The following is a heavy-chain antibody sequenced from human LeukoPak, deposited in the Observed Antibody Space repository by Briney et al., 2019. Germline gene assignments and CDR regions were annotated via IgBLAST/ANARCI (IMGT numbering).Heavy chain of an antibody. CDR2: IYTSGST. Sequence: SQSLSLTRPVACGSISSYYWTSIRQHAGNGLEWVGHIYTSGSTYYNPSLKSRVTMSVDTSKNQFSLKLSSVTAADTAMYYCARDAGLTYFDYWGQGTLVTVSS. J-gene: IGHJ4*02. D-gene: IGHD3-22*01. CDR1: CGSISSYY. CDR3: ARDAGLTYFDY. V-gene: IGHV4-4*07.